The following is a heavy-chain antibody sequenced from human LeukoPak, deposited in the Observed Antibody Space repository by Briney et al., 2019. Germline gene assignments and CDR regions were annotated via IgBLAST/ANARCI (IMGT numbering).Heavy chain of an antibody. CDR2: ISGSGGST. CDR3: ARGAYCSGGSCYSDAFDI. V-gene: IGHV3-23*01. D-gene: IGHD2-15*01. Sequence: GGSLRLSCAASGFTFSSYAMSWVRQAPGKGLEWVSAISGSGGSTYYADSVKGRFTISRDNSKNTLYLQMNSLRAEDTALYYCARGAYCSGGSCYSDAFDIWGQGTMVTVSS. J-gene: IGHJ3*02. CDR1: GFTFSSYA.